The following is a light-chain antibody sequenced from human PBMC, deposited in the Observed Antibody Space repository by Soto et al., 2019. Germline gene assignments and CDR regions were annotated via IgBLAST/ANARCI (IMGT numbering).Light chain of an antibody. V-gene: IGKV1-12*01. Sequence: DIQMTQSPSSVSASIGDRVTITCRASQGISSWLAWYQQKPGKAPKLLIFVASTLQSGVPSRFRGSGSGTDFTLTISSLQPDDFAIYYCQQAHSFPFTFGPGTKVDMK. CDR3: QQAHSFPFT. CDR2: VAS. CDR1: QGISSW. J-gene: IGKJ3*01.